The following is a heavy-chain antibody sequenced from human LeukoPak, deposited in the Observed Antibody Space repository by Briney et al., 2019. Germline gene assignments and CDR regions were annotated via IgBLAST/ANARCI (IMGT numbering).Heavy chain of an antibody. CDR2: IGYGGSPI. J-gene: IGHJ4*02. CDR1: GDTFSGHS. Sequence: GGPLRLSCEASGDTFSGHSVIWVRQAPGKGLAWISYIGYGGSPIHFADSVKGRFGISRDDAKNSLYLYINTLRAEDTAIYYCAREYDSRARFDSWGQGILVTVSS. V-gene: IGHV3-48*01. D-gene: IGHD4-11*01. CDR3: AREYDSRARFDS.